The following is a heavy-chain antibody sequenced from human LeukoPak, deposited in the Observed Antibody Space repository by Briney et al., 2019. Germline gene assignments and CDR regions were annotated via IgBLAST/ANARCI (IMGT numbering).Heavy chain of an antibody. CDR3: AKRNSRYQLEY. CDR2: ISGSGGST. V-gene: IGHV3-23*01. D-gene: IGHD2-2*01. CDR1: GFTFSSYA. Sequence: GGSLRLACAASGFTFSSYAMSWVRQAPGKGLEWVSAISGSGGSTYYADSVEGRFTISRDNSKNTLYLQMNSLRAEDTAVYYCAKRNSRYQLEYWGQGTLVTVSS. J-gene: IGHJ4*02.